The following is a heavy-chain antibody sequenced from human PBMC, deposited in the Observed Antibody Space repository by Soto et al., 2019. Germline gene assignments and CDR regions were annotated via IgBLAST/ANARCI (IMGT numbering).Heavy chain of an antibody. J-gene: IGHJ6*02. CDR2: IWYDGSNK. CDR1: GFTFSSYG. CDR3: ARDPVLRFLEWLPPTLFRVGMDV. V-gene: IGHV3-33*01. Sequence: PGGSLRLSCAAPGFTFSSYGMHWVRQAPGKGLEWGAVIWYDGSNKYYADSVKGRFTISRDNSKNTLYLQMNSLRAEDTAVYYCARDPVLRFLEWLPPTLFRVGMDVWGQGTTVTVSS. D-gene: IGHD3-3*01.